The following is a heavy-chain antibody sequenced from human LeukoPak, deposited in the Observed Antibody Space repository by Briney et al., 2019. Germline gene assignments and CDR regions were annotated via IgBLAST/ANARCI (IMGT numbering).Heavy chain of an antibody. D-gene: IGHD3-3*02. CDR1: GFAISSFA. V-gene: IGHV3-30-3*01. Sequence: GGSLRLSCAASGFAISSFAMHWVRQAPGKGLEWVAVISYDGSNKYFADSVKGRFTISRDNSKNTLYLQMNSLRAEDTAVYYCARDQMISAFGLECRGQGTLVTVSS. CDR2: ISYDGSNK. J-gene: IGHJ4*02. CDR3: ARDQMISAFGLEC.